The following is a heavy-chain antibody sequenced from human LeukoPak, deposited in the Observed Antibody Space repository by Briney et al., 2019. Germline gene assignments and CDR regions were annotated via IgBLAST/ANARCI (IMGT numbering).Heavy chain of an antibody. Sequence: GGSLRLSCAASGFTFSVSVMHWVRQAPGKGLEYVSVISSNGGSTSYANSVKGRFTISRDNSKNTLYLQMGSLRAEDMAVYYCARDLGIAARPVFDQWGQGTLVTVSS. CDR2: ISSNGGST. V-gene: IGHV3-64*01. CDR3: ARDLGIAARPVFDQ. CDR1: GFTFSVSV. J-gene: IGHJ4*02. D-gene: IGHD6-6*01.